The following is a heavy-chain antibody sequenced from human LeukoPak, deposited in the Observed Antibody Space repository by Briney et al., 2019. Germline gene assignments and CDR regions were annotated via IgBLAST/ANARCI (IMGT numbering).Heavy chain of an antibody. V-gene: IGHV3-64D*06. CDR2: ISSNGGST. Sequence: GGSLRLSCSASGFTFSSYAMHWVRQAPGKGLEYVSAISSNGGSTYYADSVKGRFTISRDNSKNTLYLQMSSLRAEDTAVYYCVKVHVAPTRYYFDYWGQGTLVTVSS. CDR3: VKVHVAPTRYYFDY. D-gene: IGHD2-21*01. J-gene: IGHJ4*02. CDR1: GFTFSSYA.